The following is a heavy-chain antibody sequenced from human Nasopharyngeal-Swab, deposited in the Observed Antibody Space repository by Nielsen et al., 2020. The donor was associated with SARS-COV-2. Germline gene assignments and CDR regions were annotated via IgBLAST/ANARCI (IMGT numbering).Heavy chain of an antibody. Sequence: SETLSLTCAVSGGSISSGGYCWSSLRHPPGKGLEWIGYTYHSGSTYYNPSLKSRVTRSVDTSKNQFPLKLSSVTAADTAVYYCAKNYYDSGGNRNWFDPWGQGTLVTVSS. CDR3: AKNYYDSGGNRNWFDP. D-gene: IGHD3-22*01. CDR2: TYHSGST. CDR1: GGSISSGGYC. V-gene: IGHV4-30-2*01. J-gene: IGHJ5*02.